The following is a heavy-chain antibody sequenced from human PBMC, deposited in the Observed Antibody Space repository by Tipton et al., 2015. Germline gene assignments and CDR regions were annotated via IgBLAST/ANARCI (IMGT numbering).Heavy chain of an antibody. CDR3: ARGGNNWFDP. J-gene: IGHJ5*02. CDR1: GGFIRSGGYY. Sequence: TLSLTCTVSGGFIRSGGYYWSWIRQHPGKGLEWIGYIYYSGITNHNPSLKSRVTISIDTSKNLFSLKLSSVTAADMAVYYCARGGNNWFDPWGRGTLVTVSS. CDR2: IYYSGIT. D-gene: IGHD2-15*01. V-gene: IGHV4-31*03.